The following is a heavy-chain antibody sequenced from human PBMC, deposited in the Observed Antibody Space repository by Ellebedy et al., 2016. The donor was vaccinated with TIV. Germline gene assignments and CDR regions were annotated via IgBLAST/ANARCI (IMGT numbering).Heavy chain of an antibody. CDR2: IKGDGSDT. CDR3: AKDMGWESDYGMDV. V-gene: IGHV3-74*01. CDR1: GFTFNYYW. D-gene: IGHD1-26*01. Sequence: GGSLRLSCAASGFTFNYYWMHWVRHAPGKGLVWVSRIKGDGSDTRYADSVEGRFTISRDNSKNSLYLQMNSLRTEDTALYYCAKDMGWESDYGMDVWGQGTTVTVSS. J-gene: IGHJ6*02.